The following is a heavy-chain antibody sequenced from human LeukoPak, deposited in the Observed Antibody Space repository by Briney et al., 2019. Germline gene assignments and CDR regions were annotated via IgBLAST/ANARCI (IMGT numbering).Heavy chain of an antibody. CDR3: ARVRGYCSSTICYRYYFDY. CDR2: IYHSGRT. J-gene: IGHJ4*02. V-gene: IGHV4-38-2*02. D-gene: IGHD2-2*01. Sequence: SETLSLTCTVSGYSISSGYYWGWIRQPPGKGLQRLGSIYHSGRTYYNRSLKRRVTISVDTSKNPFSLKLTSVTAADTAVYYCARVRGYCSSTICYRYYFDYWGQGTLVTVSS. CDR1: GYSISSGYY.